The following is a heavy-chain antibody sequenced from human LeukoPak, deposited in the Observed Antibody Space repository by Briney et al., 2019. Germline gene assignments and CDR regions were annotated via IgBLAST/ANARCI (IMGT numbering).Heavy chain of an antibody. CDR1: GFTFDDYA. J-gene: IGHJ6*02. D-gene: IGHD3-22*01. V-gene: IGHV3-9*01. Sequence: GRSLRLSCAASGFTFDDYAMHWVRHAPGKGLEWVSGISWNSGSIVYADSVKGRFTISRDNAKNSLYLQMNSLRAEDTALDYCAKVGSEYYYDSSGPYGMDVWGQGTTVTVSS. CDR3: AKVGSEYYYDSSGPYGMDV. CDR2: ISWNSGSI.